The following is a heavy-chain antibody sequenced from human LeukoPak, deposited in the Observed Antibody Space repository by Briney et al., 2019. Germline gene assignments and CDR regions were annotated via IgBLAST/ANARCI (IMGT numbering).Heavy chain of an antibody. CDR3: ARGLRIQLWSGLGY. Sequence: GASVTVSFMASGYTFTSYYMHWVRQAAGQGLEWMGWMNPNSGNTGYAQKFQGRVTMTRNTSISTAYMELSSLRSEDTAVYYCARGLRIQLWSGLGYWGQGTLVTVSS. D-gene: IGHD5-18*01. J-gene: IGHJ4*02. CDR1: GYTFTSYY. CDR2: MNPNSGNT. V-gene: IGHV1-8*02.